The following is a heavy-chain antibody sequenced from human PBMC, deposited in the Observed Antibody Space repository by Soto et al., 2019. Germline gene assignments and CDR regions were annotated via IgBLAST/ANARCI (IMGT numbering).Heavy chain of an antibody. CDR2: IYWDDDK. CDR3: AHTHQSLQAGY. J-gene: IGHJ4*02. Sequence: QITLKESGPTLVKPTQTLTLTCTFSGFSLSTSGVGVGWIRQPPGKALEWLALIYWDDDKRYSPSLKSRLTTTKDIANNQVVLTMTNMDPVDTATYYCAHTHQSLQAGYWGQGTLVTVSS. V-gene: IGHV2-5*02. D-gene: IGHD1-1*01. CDR1: GFSLSTSGVG.